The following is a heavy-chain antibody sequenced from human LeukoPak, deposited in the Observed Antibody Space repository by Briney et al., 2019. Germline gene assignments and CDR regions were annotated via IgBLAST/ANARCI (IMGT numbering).Heavy chain of an antibody. CDR3: AKAGVVVVAASYYYYYMDV. D-gene: IGHD2-15*01. CDR1: GFTFSNAW. V-gene: IGHV3-23*01. J-gene: IGHJ6*03. CDR2: ISGSGGST. Sequence: GGSLRLSCVASGFTFSNAWMTWVRQAPGKGLEWVSAISGSGGSTYYADSVKGRFTISRDNSKNTLYLQMNSLRAEDTAVYYCAKAGVVVVAASYYYYYMDVWGKGTTVTISS.